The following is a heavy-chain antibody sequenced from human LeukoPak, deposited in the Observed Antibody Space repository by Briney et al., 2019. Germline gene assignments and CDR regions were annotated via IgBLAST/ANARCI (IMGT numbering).Heavy chain of an antibody. J-gene: IGHJ4*02. CDR3: ARSGADNWNYEFDY. CDR2: INTNTGKP. Sequence: ASVKVSCKASGYTFNTHAMNWVRQAPGQGLEWMGWINTNTGKPTYAQGFRGRFDSSLGTSVSTAYLQISSLKTEDTAVYYCARSGADNWNYEFDYWGQGTLVTVSS. V-gene: IGHV7-4-1*02. CDR1: GYTFNTHA. D-gene: IGHD1-7*01.